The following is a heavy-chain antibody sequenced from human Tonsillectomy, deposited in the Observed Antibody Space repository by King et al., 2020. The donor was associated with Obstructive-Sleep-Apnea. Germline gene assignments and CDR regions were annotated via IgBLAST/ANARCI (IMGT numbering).Heavy chain of an antibody. D-gene: IGHD6-13*01. CDR1: GFTFSSYA. CDR2: ISGSGGNT. CDR3: AKGPAQQLVTNYFDY. V-gene: IGHV3-23*04. Sequence: VQLVESGGGLVQPGGSLRLSCGASGFTFSSYAMSWVRQAPGKGLEWVSVISGSGGNTYYADSVKGRFTISRDNSKNTLYLQMNSLRVEDTAVYYCAKGPAQQLVTNYFDYCGQGTLVTVSS. J-gene: IGHJ4*02.